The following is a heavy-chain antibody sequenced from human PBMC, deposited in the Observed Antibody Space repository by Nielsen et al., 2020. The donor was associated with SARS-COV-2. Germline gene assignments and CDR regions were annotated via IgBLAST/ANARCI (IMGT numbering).Heavy chain of an antibody. J-gene: IGHJ6*02. Sequence: GESLKIFCAASGFTFSSYGMHWVRQAPGKGLEWVAVIWYDGSNKYYADSVKGRFTISRDNSKNTLYLQMNSLRAEDTAVYYCAGHLSWYGMDVWGQGTTVTVSS. V-gene: IGHV3-33*01. CDR2: IWYDGSNK. CDR3: AGHLSWYGMDV. D-gene: IGHD3-16*02. CDR1: GFTFSSYG.